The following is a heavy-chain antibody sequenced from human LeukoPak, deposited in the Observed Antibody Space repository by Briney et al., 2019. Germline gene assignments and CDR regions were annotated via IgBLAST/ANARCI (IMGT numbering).Heavy chain of an antibody. CDR2: IRQVGREK. J-gene: IGHJ4*02. V-gene: IGHV3-7*01. CDR1: GFTFSSYW. Sequence: QPGGSLRLSCAASGFTFSSYWMSWVRQAPGKGREWVANIRQVGREKYYVGSVKGRFTISRDNDKNSLYLQMNSLRAEDTAVYYCARDRYYGSGIFDYWGQGTLVTVSS. CDR3: ARDRYYGSGIFDY. D-gene: IGHD3-10*01.